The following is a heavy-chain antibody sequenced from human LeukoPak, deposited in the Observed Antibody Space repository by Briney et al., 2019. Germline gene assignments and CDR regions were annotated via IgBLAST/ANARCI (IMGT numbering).Heavy chain of an antibody. CDR3: ARHVVKVGATFLDY. CDR1: GGSISSISYY. Sequence: SQTLSLTCTVSGGSISSISYYWGWIRQPPGKGLEWIGSIYYSGSTYYNPSLKSRVTISVDTSKNQFSLKLSSVTAADTAVYYCARHVVKVGATFLDYWGQGTLVTVTS. CDR2: IYYSGST. J-gene: IGHJ4*02. V-gene: IGHV4-39*01. D-gene: IGHD1-26*01.